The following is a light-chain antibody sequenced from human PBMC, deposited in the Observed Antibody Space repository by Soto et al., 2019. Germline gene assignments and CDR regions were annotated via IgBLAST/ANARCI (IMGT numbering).Light chain of an antibody. Sequence: DIQMTQSPSTRSASVGDRVTITCRASQSISSWWAWYQQKPGKAPKLLIYDASSLESGVPSRFSGSRSGTEFTLTSSSLQPDDFATDYCQQYNSYSGTFGQGTKLDIK. CDR1: QSISSW. J-gene: IGKJ1*01. V-gene: IGKV1-5*01. CDR3: QQYNSYSGT. CDR2: DAS.